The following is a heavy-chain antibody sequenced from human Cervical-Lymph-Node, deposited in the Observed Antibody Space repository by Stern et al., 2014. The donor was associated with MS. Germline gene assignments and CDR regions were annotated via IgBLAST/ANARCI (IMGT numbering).Heavy chain of an antibody. CDR2: LIIIFDTA. Sequence: QMQLVQSGPEVKKPGSSVKVSCKASGGTFSNYAISWVRQAPGQGLEWMGGLIIIFDTANYAQKFQGRVTISADESTSTAYMELSSLRSEDTAVYYCARGSETSGYYPDYFQYWGQGTPVTVSS. V-gene: IGHV1-69*01. J-gene: IGHJ1*01. D-gene: IGHD3-22*01. CDR1: GGTFSNYA. CDR3: ARGSETSGYYPDYFQY.